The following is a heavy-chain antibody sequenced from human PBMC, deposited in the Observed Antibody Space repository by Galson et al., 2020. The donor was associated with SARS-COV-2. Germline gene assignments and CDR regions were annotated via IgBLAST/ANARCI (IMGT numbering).Heavy chain of an antibody. D-gene: IGHD2-8*01. CDR1: VGSFSGFS. CDR2: INHSGSA. CDR3: ARGRIGVVPSPMLGLGPYYEYYAMDV. J-gene: IGHJ6*02. V-gene: IGHV4-34*01. Sequence: SQTLSLTCAVYVGSFSGFSWSWVRQSPGKGLEWIGEINHSGSANYNPSLKSRVTISVDTSKNQFSLKLTSVTAAETGVYFCARGRIGVVPSPMLGLGPYYEYYAMDVWGQGTTITVSS.